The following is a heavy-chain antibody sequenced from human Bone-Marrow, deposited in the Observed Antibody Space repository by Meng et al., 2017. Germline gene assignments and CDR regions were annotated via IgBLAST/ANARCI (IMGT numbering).Heavy chain of an antibody. J-gene: IGHJ4*02. V-gene: IGHV3-7*01. D-gene: IGHD3-9*01. CDR1: GFTFSPYA. CDR3: ARDIDDILTGDYYFDY. CDR2: INLEGSEK. Sequence: GESLKISCAASGFTFSPYAMYWVRQAPGKGLEWVANINLEGSEKSYVDSVKGRFTISRDNAKNSLYLQMNSLRAEDTAVYYCARDIDDILTGDYYFDYWGQGTLVTVSS.